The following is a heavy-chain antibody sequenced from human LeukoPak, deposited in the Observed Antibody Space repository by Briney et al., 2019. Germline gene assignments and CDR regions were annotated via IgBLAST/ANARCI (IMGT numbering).Heavy chain of an antibody. D-gene: IGHD3-22*01. J-gene: IGHJ4*02. V-gene: IGHV3-23*01. CDR1: GFNLSSYV. Sequence: PGGSLRLSCAASGFNLSSYVMTWVRQAPGKGLEWVSTIKGTGRKTFYADSVKGRFIISRDSSKNTLYLQMNNLTAEDTAVYFCAKDHDSTGYPTSDYWGQGTPVIVSS. CDR3: AKDHDSTGYPTSDY. CDR2: IKGTGRKT.